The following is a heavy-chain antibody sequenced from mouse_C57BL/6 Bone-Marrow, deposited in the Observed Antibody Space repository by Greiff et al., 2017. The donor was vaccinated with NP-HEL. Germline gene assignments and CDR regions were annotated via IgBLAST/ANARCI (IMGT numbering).Heavy chain of an antibody. D-gene: IGHD2-4*01. CDR2: IYPGSGST. V-gene: IGHV1-55*01. Sequence: VQLQQPGAELVKPGASVKMSCKASGYTFTSYWITWVKQRPGQGLEWIGDIYPGSGSTNYNEKFKSKATLTVDTSSSTAYMQLSSLTSEDSAVYYCARSGGDYYDYDVRAYWGQGTLVTVSA. J-gene: IGHJ3*01. CDR1: GYTFTSYW. CDR3: ARSGGDYYDYDVRAY.